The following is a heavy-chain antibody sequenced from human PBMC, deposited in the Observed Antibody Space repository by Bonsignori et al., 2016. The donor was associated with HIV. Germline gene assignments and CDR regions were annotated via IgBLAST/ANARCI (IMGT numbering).Heavy chain of an antibody. Sequence: WIRQPQEGLEWIGSMYYSGSTDYNPSLKSRVTISIDTSKNQFSLKLSSVTAADTAVYYCARVHTTGTTIDYWGQGTLVTVSS. J-gene: IGHJ4*02. CDR2: MYYSGST. D-gene: IGHD1-1*01. CDR3: ARVHTTGTTIDY. V-gene: IGHV4-39*07.